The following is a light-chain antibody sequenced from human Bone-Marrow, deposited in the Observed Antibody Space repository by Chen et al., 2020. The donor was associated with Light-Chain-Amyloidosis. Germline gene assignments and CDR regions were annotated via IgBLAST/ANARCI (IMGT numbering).Light chain of an antibody. Sequence: DIVLTQTPLSLPVTPGEPASISCRSSQSLLDSDDGNTYLDWYLQKPGHSPQLLIYMVSYRASGVPDRFSGIGSGTDFTLKINRVEAEDIGVYYCMQRMELYTFGQGTKLEIK. J-gene: IGKJ2*01. CDR1: QSLLDSDDGNTY. V-gene: IGKV2-40*01. CDR2: MVS. CDR3: MQRMELYT.